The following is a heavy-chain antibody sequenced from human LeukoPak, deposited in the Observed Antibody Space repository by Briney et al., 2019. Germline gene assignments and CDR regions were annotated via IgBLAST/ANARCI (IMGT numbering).Heavy chain of an antibody. CDR1: GGSISSGSYY. CDR2: IYHSGST. J-gene: IGHJ5*02. Sequence: KTSETLSLTCTVSGGSISSGSYYWSWIRQPAGKGLEWIGEIYHSGSTNYNPSLKSRVTISVDKSKNQFSLKLSSVTAADTAVYYCASVVVVAATPGNWFDPWGQGTLVTVSS. V-gene: IGHV4-61*10. CDR3: ASVVVVAATPGNWFDP. D-gene: IGHD2-15*01.